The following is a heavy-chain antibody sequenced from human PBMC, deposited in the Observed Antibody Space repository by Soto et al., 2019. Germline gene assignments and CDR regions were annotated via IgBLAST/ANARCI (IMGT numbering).Heavy chain of an antibody. CDR1: GGSISSGGYY. CDR2: IYYSGST. J-gene: IGHJ6*03. CDR3: ARAVVVVAATGVYYMDV. D-gene: IGHD2-15*01. Sequence: SETLSLTCTVSGGSISSGGYYWSWIRQHPGKGLEWIGYIYYSGSTYYNPSLKSRVTISVDTSKNQFSLKLSSVTAADTAVYYCARAVVVVAATGVYYMDVWGKGTTVTVSS. V-gene: IGHV4-31*03.